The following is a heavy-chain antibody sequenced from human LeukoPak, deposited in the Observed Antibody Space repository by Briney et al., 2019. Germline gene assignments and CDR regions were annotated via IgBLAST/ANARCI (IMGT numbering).Heavy chain of an antibody. V-gene: IGHV4-59*08. Sequence: NPSDTLSLTCTVSAGSISTYYWSWIRQSPGKGLEWIGYVDYTGSTIYNPSVKSRVTISVDRSRNLFFLRLKSVTAADTAVYYCARQGFTGAWSYWLDYWGQGILVTVS. D-gene: IGHD6-19*01. CDR1: AGSISTYY. CDR3: ARQGFTGAWSYWLDY. J-gene: IGHJ4*02. CDR2: VDYTGST.